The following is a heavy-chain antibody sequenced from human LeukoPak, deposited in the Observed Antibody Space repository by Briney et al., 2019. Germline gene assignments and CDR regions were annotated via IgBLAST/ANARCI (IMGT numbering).Heavy chain of an antibody. V-gene: IGHV3-74*01. CDR3: ASGDSTTSSY. J-gene: IGHJ4*02. Sequence: PGGSLRLSCAASGFTFSSYWMHWVRQAPGQGLVWVSRINSGGSSTNHADSVKGRFTISRDNAKNTLYLQMNSLRAEDTAVYYCASGDSTTSSYWGRGTLVTVSS. D-gene: IGHD1-1*01. CDR2: INSGGSST. CDR1: GFTFSSYW.